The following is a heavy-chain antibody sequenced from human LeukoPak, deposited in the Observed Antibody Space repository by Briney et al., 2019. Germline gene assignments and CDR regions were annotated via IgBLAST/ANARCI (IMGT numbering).Heavy chain of an antibody. CDR1: GFTFSSYG. D-gene: IGHD6-13*01. CDR2: IWYDGSNK. J-gene: IGHJ6*02. V-gene: IGHV3-33*01. Sequence: GRSLRLSCAASGFTFSSYGMHWVRQAPGKGLEWVAVIWYDGSNKYYADSVKGPFTISRDNSKNTLYLQMNSLRAEDTAVYYCARGGYSSSWSSYYYYGMDVWGQGTTVTVSS. CDR3: ARGGYSSSWSSYYYYGMDV.